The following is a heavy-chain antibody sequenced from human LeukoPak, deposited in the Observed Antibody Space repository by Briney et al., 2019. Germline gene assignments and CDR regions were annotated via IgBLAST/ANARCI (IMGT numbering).Heavy chain of an antibody. V-gene: IGHV3-23*01. Sequence: GGSLRLSRAASGFTFNSYAMTWVRQAPGKGLEWVSAISAGAGYIYYADSVKGRFTSSRDNSKSTLHLQMSNLRAEDTAVYFCAKNRATGLAFYDYWGQGTQVTVSS. CDR1: GFTFNSYA. D-gene: IGHD5-24*01. J-gene: IGHJ4*02. CDR3: AKNRATGLAFYDY. CDR2: ISAGAGYI.